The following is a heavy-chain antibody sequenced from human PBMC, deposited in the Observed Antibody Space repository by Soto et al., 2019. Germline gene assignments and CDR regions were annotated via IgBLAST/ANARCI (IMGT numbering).Heavy chain of an antibody. CDR1: GFTFSDYY. V-gene: IGHV3-11*05. CDR3: ARDSFGYGENWFDP. CDR2: ISSSSSYT. D-gene: IGHD4-17*01. J-gene: IGHJ5*02. Sequence: QVQLVESGGGLVKPGGSLRLSCAASGFTFSDYYMSWIRQAPGKGLEWVSYISSSSSYTNYADSVKGRFTISRDNAKNSLYLQMNSLRAEDTAVYYCARDSFGYGENWFDPWGQGTLVTVSS.